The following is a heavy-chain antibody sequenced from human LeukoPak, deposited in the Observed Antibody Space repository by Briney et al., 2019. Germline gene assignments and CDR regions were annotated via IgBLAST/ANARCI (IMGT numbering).Heavy chain of an antibody. CDR3: ARDRASGMDF. J-gene: IGHJ4*02. V-gene: IGHV4-31*03. D-gene: IGHD3-10*01. CDR2: IFFTGRT. Sequence: SESLSLTCTVSGGNVNSGAFYWSWIRQFPGKGLEWSGQIFFTGRTDHTPPLKSRLTISIDTSKNQFSMELTSVNVADTATYYCARDRASGMDFWGQGTLVTVSS. CDR1: GGNVNSGAFY.